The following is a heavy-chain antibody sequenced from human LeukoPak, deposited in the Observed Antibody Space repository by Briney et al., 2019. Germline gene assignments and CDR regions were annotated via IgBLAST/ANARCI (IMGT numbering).Heavy chain of an antibody. J-gene: IGHJ4*02. CDR3: ARDWRYCSVGSCSYYFDY. V-gene: IGHV4-4*07. CDR2: IYTSGST. CDR1: GVSISSHY. D-gene: IGHD2-15*01. Sequence: SETLSLTCSVSGVSISSHYWSWIRQPAGEGLEWIGRIYTSGSTNYNPSLNSRVTISVDKSKNHLSLNLSSVPAADTAFYYCARDWRYCSVGSCSYYFDYWGQGALVTVSS.